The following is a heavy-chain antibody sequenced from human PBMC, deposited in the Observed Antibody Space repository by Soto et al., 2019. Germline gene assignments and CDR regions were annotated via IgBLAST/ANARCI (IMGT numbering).Heavy chain of an antibody. J-gene: IGHJ4*02. V-gene: IGHV1-18*01. CDR2: ISAYNGNT. D-gene: IGHD5-18*01. Sequence: QVQLVQSGAEVKKPGASVKVSCKASGYTFTSYGISWVRQAPGQGLEWMGWISAYNGNTNYTQKLQGRVTMTTDTSTSTAYMELRGLRSDDTAVYYCASSLLVGYGLEGESDWGQGTLVTVSS. CDR1: GYTFTSYG. CDR3: ASSLLVGYGLEGESD.